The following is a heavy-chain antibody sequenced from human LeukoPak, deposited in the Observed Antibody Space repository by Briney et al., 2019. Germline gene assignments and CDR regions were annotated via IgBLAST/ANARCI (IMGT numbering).Heavy chain of an antibody. V-gene: IGHV1-18*04. Sequence: ASVKVSCKASGYTFTGYYMHWVRQAPGQGLEWMGWISAYNGNTNYAQKLQGRVTMTTDTSTSTAYMELRSLRSDDTAVYYCARKKYSGYDLWSYFDYWGQGTLVTVSS. J-gene: IGHJ4*02. D-gene: IGHD5-12*01. CDR1: GYTFTGYY. CDR3: ARKKYSGYDLWSYFDY. CDR2: ISAYNGNT.